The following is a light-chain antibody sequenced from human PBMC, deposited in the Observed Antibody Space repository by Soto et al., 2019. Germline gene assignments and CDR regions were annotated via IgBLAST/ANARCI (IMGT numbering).Light chain of an antibody. V-gene: IGKV1-39*01. CDR1: QSISSY. CDR3: QQSYSTPRT. CDR2: AAS. J-gene: IGKJ1*01. Sequence: DIQMTQSPSSLSASVGDRVTITCRASQSISSYLNWYQQKPGKAPKLLIYAASSLQSGVPSRFSGSGSGTDFTLTISSLQPEDFATYYCQQSYSTPRTFGQGTKVDIK.